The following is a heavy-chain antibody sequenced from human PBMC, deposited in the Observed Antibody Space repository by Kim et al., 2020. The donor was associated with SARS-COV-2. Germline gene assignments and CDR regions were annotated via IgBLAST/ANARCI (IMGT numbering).Heavy chain of an antibody. V-gene: IGHV3-33*01. D-gene: IGHD3-3*01. J-gene: IGHJ3*02. CDR2: IWYDGSNK. CDR3: ARDSGGITIFGVVNSDDAFDI. CDR1: GFTFSSYG. Sequence: GGSLRLSCAASGFTFSSYGMHWVRQAPGKGLEWVAVIWYDGSNKYYADSVKGRFTISRDNSKNTLYLQMNSLRAEDTAVYYCARDSGGITIFGVVNSDDAFDIWGQGTMVTVSS.